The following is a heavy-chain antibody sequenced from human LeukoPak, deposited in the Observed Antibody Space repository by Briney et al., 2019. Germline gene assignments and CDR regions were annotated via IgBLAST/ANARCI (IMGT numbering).Heavy chain of an antibody. CDR2: ISGSGGST. CDR3: AKVWAVAGTRPPLYYGMDV. Sequence: GGSLRLSCITSGFTFGDYGLSWVRQAPGKGLEWVSAISGSGGSTYYADSVKGRFTISRDNSKNTLYLQMNSLRAEDTAVYYCAKVWAVAGTRPPLYYGMDVWGQGTTVTVSS. CDR1: GFTFGDYG. D-gene: IGHD6-19*01. V-gene: IGHV3-23*01. J-gene: IGHJ6*02.